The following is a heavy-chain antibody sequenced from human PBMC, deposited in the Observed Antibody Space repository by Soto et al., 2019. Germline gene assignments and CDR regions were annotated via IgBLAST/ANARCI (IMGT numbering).Heavy chain of an antibody. Sequence: SETLSLTCAVYGGSLTTNYWTWIRQSPGKGLEWIGEINHLGSTNYSPSLQNRATILIDTSNNQFSLKLTSVTAADTAVYYCLSARFDSWGRGILVTLSS. CDR2: INHLGST. CDR1: GGSLTTNY. V-gene: IGHV4-34*01. CDR3: LSARFDS. J-gene: IGHJ4*02.